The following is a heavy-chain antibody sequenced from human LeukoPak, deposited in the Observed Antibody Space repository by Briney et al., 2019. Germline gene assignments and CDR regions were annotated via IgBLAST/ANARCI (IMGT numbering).Heavy chain of an antibody. Sequence: PGGCPRLSPAASGFTFSRYAMSRVPQAPGKGLERVSAIPGSGGSTYYADSVKGRFTISRDNSKNTLYLQMNSLRAEDTAVYYCVYYDFWSRPLWGQGTLVTVSS. CDR3: VYYDFWSRPL. D-gene: IGHD3-3*01. V-gene: IGHV3-23*01. CDR2: IPGSGGST. J-gene: IGHJ4*02. CDR1: GFTFSRYA.